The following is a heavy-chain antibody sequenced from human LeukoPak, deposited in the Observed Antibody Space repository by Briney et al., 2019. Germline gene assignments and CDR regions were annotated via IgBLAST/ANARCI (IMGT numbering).Heavy chain of an antibody. Sequence: PGGSLRLSCAASGFTFSSYAMHWVRQAPGKGLEWVAVIWYDGTNKYYADSVKGRLTISRDSSKNTLCLQMNSLRAEDTALYYCARAAYDSSGYLTLWGQGTLVTVSS. CDR2: IWYDGTNK. V-gene: IGHV3-33*01. D-gene: IGHD3-22*01. CDR3: ARAAYDSSGYLTL. J-gene: IGHJ4*02. CDR1: GFTFSSYA.